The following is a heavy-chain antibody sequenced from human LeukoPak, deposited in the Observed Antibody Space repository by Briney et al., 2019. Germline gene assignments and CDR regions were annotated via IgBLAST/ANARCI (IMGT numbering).Heavy chain of an antibody. CDR3: ARVALSGNYYYYYGMDV. Sequence: GGSLRLSCAPSRFTIGSYWMSWVRQPPGKGLEWVASVNQDGSEKYLLDSVKGRFTISRDNAKNSLYLQMNSLRAEDTAVYYCARVALSGNYYYYYGMDVWGQGTTVTVSS. V-gene: IGHV3-7*01. D-gene: IGHD3-3*01. J-gene: IGHJ6*02. CDR2: VNQDGSEK. CDR1: RFTIGSYW.